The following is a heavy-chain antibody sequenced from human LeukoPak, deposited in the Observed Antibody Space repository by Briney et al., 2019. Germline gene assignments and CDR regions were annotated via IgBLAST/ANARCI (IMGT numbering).Heavy chain of an antibody. CDR3: ARWLGADCGGDCYDY. CDR2: IIPIFGIA. V-gene: IGHV1-69*04. Sequence: SVKVSCTASGGTFSSYAISWVRQAPGQGLEWMGRIIPIFGIANYAQKFQGRVTITADKSTSTAYMELSSLRSEDTAVYYCARWLGADCGGDCYDYWGQGTLVTVPS. D-gene: IGHD2-21*01. CDR1: GGTFSSYA. J-gene: IGHJ4*02.